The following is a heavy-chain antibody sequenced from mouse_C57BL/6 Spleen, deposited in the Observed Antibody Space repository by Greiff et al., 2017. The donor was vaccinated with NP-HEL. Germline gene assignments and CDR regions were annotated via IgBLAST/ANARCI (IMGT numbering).Heavy chain of an antibody. V-gene: IGHV1-18*01. CDR1: GYTFTDYN. Sequence: VQLQQSGPELVKPGASVKIPCKASGYTFTDYNMDWVKQSHGKSLEWIGDINPNNGGTIYNQKFKGKATLPVDKSSSTAYMELRSLTSEDTAVYYCARRDYSNYAYWGQGTLVTVSA. CDR2: INPNNGGT. J-gene: IGHJ3*01. D-gene: IGHD2-5*01. CDR3: ARRDYSNYAY.